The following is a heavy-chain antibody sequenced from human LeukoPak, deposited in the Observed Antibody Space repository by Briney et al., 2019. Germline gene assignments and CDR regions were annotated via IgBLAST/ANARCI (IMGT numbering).Heavy chain of an antibody. CDR2: IWYDGSNK. Sequence: PGRSLRLSCTASGFTFGDYAMSWVRQAPGKGLEWVAVIWYDGSNKYYADSVKGRFTISRDNSKNTLYLQMNSLRAEDTAVYYCARSPTFYYYGMDVWGQGTTVTVSS. CDR1: GFTFGDYA. CDR3: ARSPTFYYYGMDV. V-gene: IGHV3-33*01. J-gene: IGHJ6*02.